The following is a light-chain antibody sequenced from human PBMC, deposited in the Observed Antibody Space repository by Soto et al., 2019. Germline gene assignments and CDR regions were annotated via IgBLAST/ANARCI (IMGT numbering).Light chain of an antibody. Sequence: QSVLTQPPSASWTPGQRVTISCSGSSSNIGGNTVNWYQQLPGTAPKLLIYGNDQRPSGVPDRFSGSKSGTSASLAISGLQSEDEADYYCAAWDDSLNAFVFGTGTKLPVL. V-gene: IGLV1-44*01. CDR3: AAWDDSLNAFV. CDR2: GND. J-gene: IGLJ1*01. CDR1: SSNIGGNT.